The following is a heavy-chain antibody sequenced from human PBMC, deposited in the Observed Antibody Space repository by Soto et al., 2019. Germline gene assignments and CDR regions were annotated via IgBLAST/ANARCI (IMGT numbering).Heavy chain of an antibody. CDR3: TRSAISPYGGLIGPFDY. J-gene: IGHJ4*02. V-gene: IGHV1-3*05. D-gene: IGHD3-16*02. Sequence: QVQLAQSGAEERKPGASVKVSCESTGYTFTAYAMHCVRQAPGQRLEWMGWINPANGNTKYSQKFQGRLTITSDTSANTVYMELNSLTSEDTAMYYCTRSAISPYGGLIGPFDYWGQGNLVTVSS. CDR2: INPANGNT. CDR1: GYTFTAYA.